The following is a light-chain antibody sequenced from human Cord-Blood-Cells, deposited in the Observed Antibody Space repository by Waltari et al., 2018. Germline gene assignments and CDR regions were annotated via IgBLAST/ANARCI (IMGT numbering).Light chain of an antibody. CDR1: NSISSY. V-gene: IGKV1-39*01. J-gene: IGKJ1*01. CDR2: GAS. CDR3: QQNYSTPWT. Sequence: DIQMTQSPSSLSASAGDKVTITSRASNSISSYLNWYQQKPGHAPKLLIYGASSWPSGVPSRFSGSGSGTDFTLTISSLEPEDFATYYCQQNYSTPWTFGQGTKVEIK.